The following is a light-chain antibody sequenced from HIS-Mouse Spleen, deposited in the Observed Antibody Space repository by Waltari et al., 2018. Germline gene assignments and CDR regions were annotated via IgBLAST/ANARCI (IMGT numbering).Light chain of an antibody. CDR3: CSYAGSSTYVV. CDR2: EGS. CDR1: SSDVGSYNL. Sequence: QSALTQPASVSGSPGQSITISCTGTSSDVGSYNLVSWYPQHPGKAPKLMSYEGSKRPSGVSNRFSGSKSGNTASLTISGLQAEDEADYYCCSYAGSSTYVVFGGGTKLTVL. J-gene: IGLJ2*01. V-gene: IGLV2-23*01.